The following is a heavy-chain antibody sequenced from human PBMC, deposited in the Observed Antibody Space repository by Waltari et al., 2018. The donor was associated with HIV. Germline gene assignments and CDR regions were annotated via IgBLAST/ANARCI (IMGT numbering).Heavy chain of an antibody. CDR3: ARDLYYGSGSYYRTYAFDI. CDR1: GGTFSSYA. J-gene: IGHJ3*02. Sequence: QVQLVQSGAEVKKPGSSVKVSCKASGGTFSSYAVSWVRQAPGQGLEWMGGIIPNFGTANYAQKFQGRVTITADESTSTAYMELSSLRSEDTAVYYCARDLYYGSGSYYRTYAFDIWGQGTMVTVSS. CDR2: IIPNFGTA. V-gene: IGHV1-69*01. D-gene: IGHD3-10*01.